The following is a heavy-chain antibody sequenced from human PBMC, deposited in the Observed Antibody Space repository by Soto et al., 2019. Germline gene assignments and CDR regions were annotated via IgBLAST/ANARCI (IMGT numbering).Heavy chain of an antibody. V-gene: IGHV1-18*01. Sequence: ASVKVSCKASGYTFTIYGISCVRQSPLQWLDWMGCISAYNGNTNYAQKLQGRVTMTTDTSTSTAYMELRSLRSDDTAVYYCARLKFRSNTIFGVVIISSCAFDIWGQGTMVTVSS. CDR2: ISAYNGNT. D-gene: IGHD3-3*01. J-gene: IGHJ3*02. CDR1: GYTFTIYG. CDR3: ARLKFRSNTIFGVVIISSCAFDI.